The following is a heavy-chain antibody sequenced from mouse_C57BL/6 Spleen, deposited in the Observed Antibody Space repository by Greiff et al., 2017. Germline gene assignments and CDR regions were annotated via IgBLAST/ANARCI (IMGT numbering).Heavy chain of an antibody. V-gene: IGHV1-19*01. J-gene: IGHJ4*01. CDR3: ARYSNYSLYAMDY. CDR2: INPYNGGT. Sequence: DVQLQESGPVLVKPGASVKMSCKASGYTFTDYYMNWVKQSHGKSLEWIGVINPYNGGTSYNQKFKGKATLTVDKSSSTAYMELNSLTSEDSAVYYCARYSNYSLYAMDYWGQGTSVTVSS. CDR1: GYTFTDYY. D-gene: IGHD2-5*01.